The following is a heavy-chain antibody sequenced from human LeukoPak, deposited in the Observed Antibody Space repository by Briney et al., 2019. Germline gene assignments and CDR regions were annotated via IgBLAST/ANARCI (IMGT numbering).Heavy chain of an antibody. CDR2: IGSAGDT. D-gene: IGHD2-15*01. Sequence: PGGSLRLSCAASEFTFSSYDMHWVRQATGKGLEWVSGIGSAGDTYYRGSVKGRFTIYRENAKNSLYLQITSLRLEDTAVYYCARGHLPVVDGDSLSDAFDIWGQGTMVTVSS. CDR3: ARGHLPVVDGDSLSDAFDI. CDR1: EFTFSSYD. J-gene: IGHJ3*02. V-gene: IGHV3-13*01.